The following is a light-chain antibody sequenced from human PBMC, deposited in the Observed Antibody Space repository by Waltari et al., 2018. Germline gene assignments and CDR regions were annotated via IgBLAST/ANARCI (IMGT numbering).Light chain of an antibody. J-gene: IGLJ3*02. Sequence: QSALTQPASVSGSPGQSITISCTGTSSDVGAYNYVSWYQHLPGKVPEVMIYEVSNRPLGISNRFSGSKSGNTASLTISGLQAEDEADYYCSSQTTSNTWVFGGGTKLTVL. CDR2: EVS. V-gene: IGLV2-14*01. CDR3: SSQTTSNTWV. CDR1: SSDVGAYNY.